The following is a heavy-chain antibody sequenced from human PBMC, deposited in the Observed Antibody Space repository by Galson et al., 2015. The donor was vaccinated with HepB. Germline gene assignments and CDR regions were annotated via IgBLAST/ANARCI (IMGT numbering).Heavy chain of an antibody. V-gene: IGHV3-7*03. D-gene: IGHD6-13*01. CDR3: AKDDAGIGMSY. CDR2: IKLDGSDI. J-gene: IGHJ4*02. CDR1: GFIFGSYW. Sequence: SLRLSCAASGFIFGSYWMSWVRQAPGKGLEWVANIKLDGSDICYVDSVKGRFTISRDNAKNSLYLQMNNLRAEDTAIYYCAKDDAGIGMSYWGRGTLVTVFS.